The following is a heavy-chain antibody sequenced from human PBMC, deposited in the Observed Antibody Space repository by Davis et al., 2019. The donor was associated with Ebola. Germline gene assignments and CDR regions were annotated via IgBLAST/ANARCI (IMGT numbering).Heavy chain of an antibody. CDR3: ARFLEWLFPHDYYYGMDV. D-gene: IGHD3-3*01. J-gene: IGHJ6*02. CDR1: GYTFTGYY. Sequence: ASVKVSCKASGYTFTGYYMHWVRQAPGQGLEWMGWINPNSGGTNYAQKFQGWVTMTRDTSISTAYMELSRLRSDDTAVYYCARFLEWLFPHDYYYGMDVWGQGTTVTVSS. CDR2: INPNSGGT. V-gene: IGHV1-2*04.